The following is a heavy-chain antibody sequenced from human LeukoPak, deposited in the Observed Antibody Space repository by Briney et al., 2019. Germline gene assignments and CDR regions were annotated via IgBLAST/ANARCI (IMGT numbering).Heavy chain of an antibody. V-gene: IGHV3-7*03. Sequence: PGGSLRLSCAASGFTFTTYNMSWVRQAPGKGLEWVANIKQDGSEKYYVDSVKGRFTISRDNAKNSLYLQMNSLRAEDTAVYYCAKGTTMIVVVRALDYWGQGTLVTVSS. J-gene: IGHJ4*02. CDR1: GFTFTTYN. CDR3: AKGTTMIVVVRALDY. D-gene: IGHD3-22*01. CDR2: IKQDGSEK.